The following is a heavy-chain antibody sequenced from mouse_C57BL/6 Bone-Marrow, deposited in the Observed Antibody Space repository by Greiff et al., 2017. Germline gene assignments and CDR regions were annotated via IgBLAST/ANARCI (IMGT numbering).Heavy chain of an antibody. J-gene: IGHJ4*01. CDR3: ARRVDDDDGGGYYYAMDY. Sequence: EVKLEESGGGLVKPGGSLKLSCAASGFTFSDYGMHWVRQAPEKGLEWVAYISSGSSTIYYADTVKGRFTISRDNAKNTLFLQMTSLRSEDTAMYYCARRVDDDDGGGYYYAMDYWGQGTSVTVSS. V-gene: IGHV5-17*01. D-gene: IGHD2-4*01. CDR2: ISSGSSTI. CDR1: GFTFSDYG.